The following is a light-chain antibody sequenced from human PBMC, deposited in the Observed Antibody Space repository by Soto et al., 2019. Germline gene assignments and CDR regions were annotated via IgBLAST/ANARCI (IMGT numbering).Light chain of an antibody. J-gene: IGKJ3*01. CDR1: ESVYINS. CDR3: QQSGASRFT. V-gene: IGKV3-20*01. Sequence: EIVLTQSPGTLSLSPGESATLSCKASESVYINSFAWYYQKPGQPPRLLIYGASTRATGIPDRFSGSGSGTDFVLSIKRLEVEASGMYYGQQSGASRFTFGPGTRVDIE. CDR2: GAS.